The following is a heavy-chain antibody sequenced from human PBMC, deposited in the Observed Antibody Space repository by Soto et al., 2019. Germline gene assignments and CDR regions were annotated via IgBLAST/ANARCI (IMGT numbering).Heavy chain of an antibody. CDR1: SDSMNSGGYY. V-gene: IGHV4-31*03. Sequence: QVQLQESGPGLVKPSQTLSLTCSVSSDSMNSGGYYWSWIRQHPGKVLEWIGYIYSNGDTYYSPSLKSRVTISVDTAKNQFSLNLTSVTAADTAVYYCARRGGSSSGYYYYAMDVWGQGTTVTVSS. CDR2: IYSNGDT. CDR3: ARRGGSSSGYYYYAMDV. J-gene: IGHJ6*02. D-gene: IGHD6-6*01.